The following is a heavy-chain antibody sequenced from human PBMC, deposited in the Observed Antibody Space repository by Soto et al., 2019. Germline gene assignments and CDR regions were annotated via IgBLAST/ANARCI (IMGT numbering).Heavy chain of an antibody. Sequence: SETLSLTCTVSGDSIGSGNKYWSWIPQAPGKGLEWIGYIFPSGTTYYNPSLKSRLTMSLDTSQNQFSLKLNSVTAADTAVYFCPRVPSPFDVYYAMGVWSQGTAFTVSS. D-gene: IGHD3-16*01. CDR3: PRVPSPFDVYYAMGV. CDR2: IFPSGTT. J-gene: IGHJ6*02. V-gene: IGHV4-30-4*02. CDR1: GDSIGSGNKY.